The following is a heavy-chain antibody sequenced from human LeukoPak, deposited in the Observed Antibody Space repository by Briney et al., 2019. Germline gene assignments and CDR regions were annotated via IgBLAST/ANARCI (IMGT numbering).Heavy chain of an antibody. J-gene: IGHJ4*02. CDR2: ISSSSSYI. Sequence: GGSLRLSCAASGFTFSSYTMSWVRQAPGTGLEWVSSISSSSSYIYYADSVKGRFTISRDNAKNSLYLQMNSLRAEDTAVYYCVRAGYSGYDWPFDYWGQGTLVTVSS. V-gene: IGHV3-21*01. D-gene: IGHD5-12*01. CDR1: GFTFSSYT. CDR3: VRAGYSGYDWPFDY.